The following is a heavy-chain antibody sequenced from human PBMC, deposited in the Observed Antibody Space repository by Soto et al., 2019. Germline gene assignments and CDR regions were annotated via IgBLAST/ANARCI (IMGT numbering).Heavy chain of an antibody. CDR3: ARGGGSPYHNPEFDF. Sequence: PSETLSLTCAVSGASITYYYWNWIRQPPGRGLEWIVSFSSTGSTVYNPSLRSRVTISLDTSKNQFSLTLNSVTAADTAVYYCARGGGSPYHNPEFDFWGQGTLVTVSS. V-gene: IGHV4-59*01. D-gene: IGHD6-13*01. J-gene: IGHJ4*02. CDR1: GASITYYY. CDR2: FSSTGST.